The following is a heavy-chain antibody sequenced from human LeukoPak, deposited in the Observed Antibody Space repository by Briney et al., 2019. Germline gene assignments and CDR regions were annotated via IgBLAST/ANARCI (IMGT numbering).Heavy chain of an antibody. CDR1: GNSITSDF. V-gene: IGHV4-59*08. CDR3: ARLECLSDECYNY. CDR2: INYSGTS. D-gene: IGHD3-16*02. J-gene: IGHJ4*02. Sequence: SETLSLTCIVSGNSITSDFWSWIRQSPGKGLEWIGYINYSGTSEYDPSLKSRVTISVDRSRRRVSLKMRSVTAADTAVYYCARLECLSDECYNYWAVGALVTVSS.